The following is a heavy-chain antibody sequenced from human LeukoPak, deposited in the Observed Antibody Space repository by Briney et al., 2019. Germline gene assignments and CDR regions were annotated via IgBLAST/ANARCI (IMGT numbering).Heavy chain of an antibody. V-gene: IGHV4-59*08. CDR3: ASLSDYGSTFFDY. D-gene: IGHD4-23*01. Sequence: SETLSLTCTVSGVSISSYYWSWIRQPPWKGPEWIGYVYHNGKTKYNPSLKSRVTISVDTSENQSSLWLGSVTAADSAVYYCASLSDYGSTFFDYWGQGTLVAVSS. J-gene: IGHJ4*02. CDR1: GVSISSYY. CDR2: VYHNGKT.